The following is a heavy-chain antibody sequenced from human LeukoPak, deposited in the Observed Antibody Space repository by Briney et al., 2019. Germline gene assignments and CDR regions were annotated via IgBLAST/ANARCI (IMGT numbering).Heavy chain of an antibody. J-gene: IGHJ3*02. Sequence: QSGGSLRLSCAASGFTFSSYAMSWVRQAPGKGLEWVSDISGSGGSTHYADSVKGRFTISRDNSKNTLYLQMNSLRAEDTAVYYCARDSPTFLTMAHAFDIWGQGTLVTVSS. CDR3: ARDSPTFLTMAHAFDI. D-gene: IGHD3-10*01. V-gene: IGHV3-23*01. CDR2: ISGSGGST. CDR1: GFTFSSYA.